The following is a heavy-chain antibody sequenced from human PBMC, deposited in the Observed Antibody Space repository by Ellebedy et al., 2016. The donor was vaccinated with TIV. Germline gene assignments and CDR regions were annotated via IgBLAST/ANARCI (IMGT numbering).Heavy chain of an antibody. J-gene: IGHJ2*01. CDR2: IGTVGDT. Sequence: GESLKISCVVSGFTLSSYDMHWVRQATGKGLEWVSAIGTVGDTHYADSVKGRFTISRDNSKSTLYLQMDSLRAEDAAVYYCAKLRGDCSGASCPDRWYSDLWGRGTLVTVSS. CDR3: AKLRGDCSGASCPDRWYSDL. D-gene: IGHD2-15*01. V-gene: IGHV3-13*01. CDR1: GFTLSSYD.